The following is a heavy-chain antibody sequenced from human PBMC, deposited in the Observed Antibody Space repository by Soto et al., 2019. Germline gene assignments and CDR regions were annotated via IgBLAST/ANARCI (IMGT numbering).Heavy chain of an antibody. J-gene: IGHJ6*04. Sequence: SVNFSCEASLCTFSSNAISLVRQSPVQWLELMGGIIPIFGTANYAQKFQGRVTITADESKSTAYMELSSLRSEDTAVYYCAGDKAGRRLGQTIGGMEARGKATT. D-gene: IGHD1-26*01. V-gene: IGHV1-69*13. CDR2: IIPIFGTA. CDR3: AGDKAGRRLGQTIGGMEA. CDR1: LCTFSSNA.